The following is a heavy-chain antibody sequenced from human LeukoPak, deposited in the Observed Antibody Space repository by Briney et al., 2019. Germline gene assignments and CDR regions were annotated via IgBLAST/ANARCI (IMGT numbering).Heavy chain of an antibody. CDR2: IIPIFGTA. V-gene: IGHV1-69*05. Sequence: EASVKVSCKASGGTFSSYAISWVRQAPGQGLEGMGGIIPIFGTANYAQKFQGRVTITTDESTSTAYMELSSLRSEDTAVYYCARDSAGYCSSTSCLAHNWFDPWGQGTLVTVSS. CDR1: GGTFSSYA. J-gene: IGHJ5*02. CDR3: ARDSAGYCSSTSCLAHNWFDP. D-gene: IGHD2-2*01.